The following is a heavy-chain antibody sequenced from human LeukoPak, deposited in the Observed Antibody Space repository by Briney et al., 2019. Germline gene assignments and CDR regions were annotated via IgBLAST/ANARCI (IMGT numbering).Heavy chain of an antibody. CDR1: GYTFTGYY. CDR2: INPNSGGT. D-gene: IGHD3-22*01. Sequence: ASVKVSCKASGYTFTGYYMHWVRQAPGQGLEWMGWINPNSGGTNYAQKFQGRVTMTRDTSISTAYVELSRLRSDDTAVYYCARGTDYYDSSGYYTDYWGQGTLVTVSS. V-gene: IGHV1-2*02. CDR3: ARGTDYYDSSGYYTDY. J-gene: IGHJ4*02.